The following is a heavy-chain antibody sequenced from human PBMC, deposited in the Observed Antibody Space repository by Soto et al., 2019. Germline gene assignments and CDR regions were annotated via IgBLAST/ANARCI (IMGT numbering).Heavy chain of an antibody. CDR2: INPDNGNT. CDR1: GYTFTRSG. D-gene: IGHD3-3*01. CDR3: ARDQGITTFGVYSMYYYGMDV. Sequence: QVQLVQSGAEVKKPGASVKVSCKASGYTFTRSGISWVRQAPGQGLEWLGWINPDNGNTNYAQHLQGRVSVTTDTSTSTAYMDLRRLRSDDTAVYYCARDQGITTFGVYSMYYYGMDVWGQGTTVTVSS. V-gene: IGHV1-18*01. J-gene: IGHJ6*02.